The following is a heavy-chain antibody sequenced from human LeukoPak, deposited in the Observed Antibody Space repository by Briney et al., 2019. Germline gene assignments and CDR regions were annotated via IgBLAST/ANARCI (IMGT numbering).Heavy chain of an antibody. Sequence: PSETLSLTCTVAGGSISSYYWSWIRQPPGKGLEWIGYIYTSGSTNYNPSLKSRVTISVDTSKNQFSLKLSSVTAADTAVYYCARYSSSYSSGWFAEWGQGTLVTVSS. CDR3: ARYSSSYSSGWFAE. V-gene: IGHV4-4*09. CDR2: IYTSGST. J-gene: IGHJ4*02. D-gene: IGHD6-19*01. CDR1: GGSISSYY.